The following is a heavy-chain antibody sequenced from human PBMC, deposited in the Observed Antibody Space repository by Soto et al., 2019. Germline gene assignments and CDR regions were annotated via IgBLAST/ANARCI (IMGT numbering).Heavy chain of an antibody. D-gene: IGHD2-2*02. CDR1: GCTLTELS. CDR2: FDPEDGET. V-gene: IGHV1-24*01. J-gene: IGHJ4*02. CDR3: ATAPYCSSTSCYTTVTTYFDY. Sequence: ASVKVSCKVSGCTLTELSMHWVRQAPGKGLEWMGGFDPEDGETIYAQKFQGRVTMTEDTSTDTAYMELSSLRSEDTAVYYCATAPYCSSTSCYTTVTTYFDYWGQGTLVTVSS.